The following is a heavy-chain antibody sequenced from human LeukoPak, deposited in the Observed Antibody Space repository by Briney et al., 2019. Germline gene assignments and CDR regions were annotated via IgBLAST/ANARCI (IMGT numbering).Heavy chain of an antibody. Sequence: SETLSLTCTVSGGSISSYYWSWIRQPPGKGLKWIGYIYYSGSTNFNPSLKSRVTISVDTSKNQFSLKLSSVTAADTAVYYCARGTTVGIYYYYGMDVWGQGTTVTVSS. D-gene: IGHD4-11*01. CDR2: IYYSGST. CDR3: ARGTTVGIYYYYGMDV. V-gene: IGHV4-59*12. CDR1: GGSISSYY. J-gene: IGHJ6*02.